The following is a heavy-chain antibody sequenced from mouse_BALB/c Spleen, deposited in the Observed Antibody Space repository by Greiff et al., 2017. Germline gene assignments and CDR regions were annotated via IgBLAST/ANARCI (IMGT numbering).Heavy chain of an antibody. CDR2: IDPSDSYT. CDR1: GYTFTSYW. V-gene: IGHV1-69*02. Sequence: QVQLQQPGAELVKPGASVKLSCKASGYTFTSYWMHWVKQRPGQGLEWIGEIDPSDSYTNYTQKFKGKATLTVDKSSSTAYMQLSSLTSEDSAVYYCARDKLGDDYWGQGTTLTVSA. J-gene: IGHJ2*01. D-gene: IGHD4-1*01. CDR3: ARDKLGDDY.